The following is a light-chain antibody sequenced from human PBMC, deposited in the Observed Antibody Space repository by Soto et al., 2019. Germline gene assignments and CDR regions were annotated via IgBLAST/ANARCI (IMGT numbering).Light chain of an antibody. CDR3: QQRSNWRST. CDR1: QSVSSY. Sequence: EIVLTHSPATLSLSPGERATLSCRASQSVSSYLAWYQQKPGQAPRLLIYDASNRATGIPARFSGSGSGTDFTLTISSLEPEDFALYYCQQRSNWRSTFGGGTKVEIK. V-gene: IGKV3-11*01. J-gene: IGKJ4*01. CDR2: DAS.